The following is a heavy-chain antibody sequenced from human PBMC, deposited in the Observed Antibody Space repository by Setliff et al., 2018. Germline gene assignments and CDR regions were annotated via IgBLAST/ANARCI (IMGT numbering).Heavy chain of an antibody. CDR1: GGTFSSYA. Sequence: SVKVSCKASGGTFSSYAISWVRQAPGQGLEWMGGIIPILGIANYAQKFQGRVTITADESTSTAYMELSSLRSEDTAVYYCARDVFPVVTMVRGPSSDAFDIWGKGTMVTVSS. V-gene: IGHV1-69*10. J-gene: IGHJ3*02. CDR2: IIPILGIA. D-gene: IGHD3-10*01. CDR3: ARDVFPVVTMVRGPSSDAFDI.